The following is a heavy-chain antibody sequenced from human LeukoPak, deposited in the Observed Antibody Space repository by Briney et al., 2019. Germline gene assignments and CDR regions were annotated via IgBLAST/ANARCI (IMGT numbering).Heavy chain of an antibody. D-gene: IGHD2-2*01. CDR2: IYHSGST. J-gene: IGHJ4*03. V-gene: IGHV4-30-2*01. CDR3: GRGAGYCGSTRCYLVFDY. Sequence: PSETLSLTCAVSGGSISSGGYSWSWIRQPPGKGLEWIGYIYHSGSTYYNLSLKSRVTISVDRSKNQFSLKLSSVTAAETAFYYCGRGAGYCGSTRCYLVFDYWGQGTPVTVSS. CDR1: GGSISSGGYS.